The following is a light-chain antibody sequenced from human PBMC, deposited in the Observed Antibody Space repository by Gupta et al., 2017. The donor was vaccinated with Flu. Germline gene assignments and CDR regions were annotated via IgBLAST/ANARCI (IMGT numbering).Light chain of an antibody. CDR1: HSNIGSKF. CDR3: EVWDLSRSDVV. J-gene: IGLJ3*02. V-gene: IGLV1-51*02. Sequence: KVTISCSGSHSNIGSKFVSWYQQVPGTAPKLLIFEDNRRYSATPDRFSGSKSGTSATLGITGLQAGEEAVYYCEVWDLSRSDVVFGGGTKLTVL. CDR2: EDN.